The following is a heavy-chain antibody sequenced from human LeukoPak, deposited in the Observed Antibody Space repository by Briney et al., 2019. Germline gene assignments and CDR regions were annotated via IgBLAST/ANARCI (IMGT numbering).Heavy chain of an antibody. CDR1: GFTFTSYW. CDR3: AREKTTMTTSFDY. V-gene: IGHV3-7*05. D-gene: IGHD4-11*01. Sequence: GGSLRLSCAASGFTFTSYWMSWVRQAPGKGLEWVANIKQDGREKYYVDSVEGRFTISRDNAKNSLYPQMNSLRAEDTAVYYCAREKTTMTTSFDYWGQGTLVTVSS. J-gene: IGHJ4*02. CDR2: IKQDGREK.